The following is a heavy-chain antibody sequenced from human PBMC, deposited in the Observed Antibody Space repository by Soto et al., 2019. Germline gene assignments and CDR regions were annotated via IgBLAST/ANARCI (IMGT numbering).Heavy chain of an antibody. Sequence: QVQLVESGGGVVQPGRSLRLSCVASGFTFSTYAMHWVRQAPGKGLEWVAVIYYDGSNKYYADSVKGRFSICRDNSKNTLYLQMNSLRAEDTAVYYCARAYCSNGVCYYYFDHWGQGTLVTVSS. D-gene: IGHD2-8*01. J-gene: IGHJ4*02. CDR1: GFTFSTYA. V-gene: IGHV3-33*01. CDR3: ARAYCSNGVCYYYFDH. CDR2: IYYDGSNK.